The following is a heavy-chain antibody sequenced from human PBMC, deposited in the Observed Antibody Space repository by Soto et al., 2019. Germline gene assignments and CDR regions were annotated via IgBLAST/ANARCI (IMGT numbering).Heavy chain of an antibody. Sequence: PGGSLRLSCAASGFTFSSYAMTWVRQAPGKGLEWVSGVSGTGGSAYYADSVKGRFTISRDKSMNTLYLHMNSLRAEDTAVYYCARGSAYSDYDLEYWGQGTLVTVSS. D-gene: IGHD4-17*01. CDR2: VSGTGGSA. CDR1: GFTFSSYA. J-gene: IGHJ4*02. V-gene: IGHV3-23*01. CDR3: ARGSAYSDYDLEY.